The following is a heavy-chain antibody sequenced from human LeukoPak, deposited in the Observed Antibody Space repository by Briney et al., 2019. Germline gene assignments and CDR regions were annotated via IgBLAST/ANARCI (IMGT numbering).Heavy chain of an antibody. CDR1: GFTFSSYG. CDR3: AKEGWGDGYNYYYSYMDV. CDR2: IWYDGSNK. J-gene: IGHJ6*03. D-gene: IGHD5-24*01. Sequence: GGSLRLSCAASGFTFSSYGMHWVRQALGKGLGWVAVIWYDGSNKYYADSVKGRFTISRDNSKNTLYLQMNSMRAEDTAVYYCAKEGWGDGYNYYYSYMDVWGKGTTVTVSS. V-gene: IGHV3-33*06.